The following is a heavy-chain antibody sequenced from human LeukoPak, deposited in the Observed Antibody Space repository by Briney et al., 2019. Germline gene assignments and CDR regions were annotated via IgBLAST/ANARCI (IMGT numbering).Heavy chain of an antibody. J-gene: IGHJ5*02. Sequence: PESLSLTCAVYGRSFSGYYWGWIRQPPGKGLEWMGSIYSSGSTYYTPYLKSRVTISVDTSKNQFSLKLSSVTAADTAVYYCARDAVYYDSSGYYYAWFDPWGQGTLVTVSS. D-gene: IGHD3-22*01. V-gene: IGHV4-39*07. CDR2: IYSSGST. CDR3: ARDAVYYDSSGYYYAWFDP. CDR1: GRSFSGYY.